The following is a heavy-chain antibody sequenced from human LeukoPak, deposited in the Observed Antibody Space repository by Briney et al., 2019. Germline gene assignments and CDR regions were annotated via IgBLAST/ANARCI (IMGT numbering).Heavy chain of an antibody. D-gene: IGHD4-17*01. CDR1: GFTFSSYR. J-gene: IGHJ3*02. CDR2: ISSSSSYI. CDR3: ASYDYGAFDI. V-gene: IGHV3-21*01. Sequence: GGSLRLSCAASGFTFSSYRINWVRQAPGKGLEWVSSISSSSSYIYYADSVKGRFTISRDNAKNSLYLQMNSLRAEDTAVYYCASYDYGAFDIWGQGTMVTVSS.